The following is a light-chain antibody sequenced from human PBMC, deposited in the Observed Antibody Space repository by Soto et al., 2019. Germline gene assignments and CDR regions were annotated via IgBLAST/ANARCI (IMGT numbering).Light chain of an antibody. Sequence: EIVLTQSPGTLSLSPGERATLSCRASQSVSSSYLAWYQQKPGQAPRLLIYGASSRATGIPDRFSGSGSGTGFTLTISRLEPEDFAVDYCQQYGSSLFTFGPGTKVEIK. J-gene: IGKJ3*01. CDR1: QSVSSSY. CDR2: GAS. CDR3: QQYGSSLFT. V-gene: IGKV3-20*01.